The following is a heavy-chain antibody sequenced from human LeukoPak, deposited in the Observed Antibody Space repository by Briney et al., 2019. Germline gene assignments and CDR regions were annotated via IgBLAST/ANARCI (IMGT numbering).Heavy chain of an antibody. CDR3: ARSGYLTTFDY. CDR1: GGSISSYY. D-gene: IGHD3-3*01. V-gene: IGHV4-59*08. CDR2: IYYSGST. Sequence: SETLSLTCTVSGGSISSYYWSWIRQPPGKGLEWIGYIYYSGSTNYNPSLKSRVAISVDTSKNQFSLKLSSVTAADTAVYYCARSGYLTTFDYWGQGTLVTVSS. J-gene: IGHJ4*02.